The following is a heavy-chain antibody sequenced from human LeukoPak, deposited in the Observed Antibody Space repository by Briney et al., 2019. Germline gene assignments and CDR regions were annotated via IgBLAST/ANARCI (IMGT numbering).Heavy chain of an antibody. J-gene: IGHJ4*02. CDR2: ITAGGDK. CDR3: ASGSTPGNGYYFDS. D-gene: IGHD3-10*01. Sequence: GESLTLSCAASGFTFKCYAMAWVRQAPGKGLEWVSSITAGGDKFYADSVKGRFTISRDISKSTLFLHMNSLRAEDTDIYYCASGSTPGNGYYFDSWGQGTLVTVSS. CDR1: GFTFKCYA. V-gene: IGHV3-23*01.